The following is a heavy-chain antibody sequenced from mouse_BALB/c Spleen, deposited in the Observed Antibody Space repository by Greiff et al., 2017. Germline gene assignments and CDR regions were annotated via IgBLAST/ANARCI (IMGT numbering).Heavy chain of an antibody. V-gene: IGHV5-6-2*01. CDR3: ARRLLSYAMDY. CDR2: INSNGGST. CDR1: GFTFSSYY. Sequence: EVKLVESGGGLVKLGGSLKLSCAASGFTFSSYYMSWVRQTPEKRLELVAAINSNGGSTYYPDTVKGRFTISRDNAKNTLYLQMSSLKSEDTALYYCARRLLSYAMDYWGQGTSVTVSS. D-gene: IGHD2-1*01. J-gene: IGHJ4*01.